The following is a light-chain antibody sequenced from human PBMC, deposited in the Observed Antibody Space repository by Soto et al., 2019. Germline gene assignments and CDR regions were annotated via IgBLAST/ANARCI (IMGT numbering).Light chain of an antibody. CDR1: QIITTR. Sequence: DIQMTQSPSTLSASVGDRVTITCRASQIITTRLAWYQQKPGKAPKVLIYDASNLESGVPSRFSGSASGTEFTLTISSLQPDDFATYYCQQYDNYPLTFGGGTRLEIK. CDR3: QQYDNYPLT. V-gene: IGKV1-5*01. CDR2: DAS. J-gene: IGKJ5*01.